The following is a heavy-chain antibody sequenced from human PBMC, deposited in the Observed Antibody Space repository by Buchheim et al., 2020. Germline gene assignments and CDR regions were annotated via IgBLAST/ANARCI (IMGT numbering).Heavy chain of an antibody. CDR2: ISGSGGST. D-gene: IGHD3-16*02. CDR3: AKEMPSLDYDYVWGSYRPVDY. CDR1: GFTFSSYA. J-gene: IGHJ4*02. V-gene: IGHV3-23*01. Sequence: EVQLLESGGGLVQPGGSLRLSCAASGFTFSSYAMSWVRQAPGKGLEWVSAISGSGGSTYYADSVKGRFTISRDNSKNTLYLQMISLRAEDTAVYYCAKEMPSLDYDYVWGSYRPVDYWGQGTL.